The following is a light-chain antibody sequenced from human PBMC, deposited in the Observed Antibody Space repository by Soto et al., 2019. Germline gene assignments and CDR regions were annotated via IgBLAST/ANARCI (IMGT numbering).Light chain of an antibody. CDR3: SSYTTSSTVV. J-gene: IGLJ2*01. CDR1: SSDVGGYNY. CDR2: DVS. Sequence: QSVLTQPASVSGSPGQSITISCTGGSSDVGGYNYVSWYQQHHPGKAPKLMIYDVSNRPSGVSNRFSGSKSGNTASLTISGLQAEDEADYYCSSYTTSSTVVFGGGTKLTVL. V-gene: IGLV2-14*03.